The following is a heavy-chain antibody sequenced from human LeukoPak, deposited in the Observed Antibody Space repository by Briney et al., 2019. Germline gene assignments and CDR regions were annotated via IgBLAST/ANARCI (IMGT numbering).Heavy chain of an antibody. CDR2: ISDSGGST. J-gene: IGHJ4*02. D-gene: IGHD3-22*01. CDR3: AKRGVVIRVILVGFHKEAYYFDS. CDR1: RITLSNYG. V-gene: IGHV3-23*01. Sequence: GGSLRLSCAVSRITLSNYGMSWVRQAPGKGLEWVAGISDSGGSTKYADSVKGRFTISRDSRKNTLYLHMNSLRAEDSAVYFCAKRGVVIRVILVGFHKEAYYFDSWGQGALVTVSS.